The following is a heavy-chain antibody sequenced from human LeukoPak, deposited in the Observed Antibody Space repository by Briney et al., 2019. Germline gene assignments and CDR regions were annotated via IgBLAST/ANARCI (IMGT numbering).Heavy chain of an antibody. CDR2: SRNKANSYTT. J-gene: IGHJ4*02. D-gene: IGHD2-15*01. V-gene: IGHV3-72*01. CDR1: GFDFSDQY. Sequence: PGGSLRLSCAASGFDFSDQYMDWVRQAPGKGLEWVGRSRNKANSYTTEYAASVKGRFTISRDDSKNSLYLLINSLKTEDTAVYYCARAPTGGYSAYWGQGTLVTVSS. CDR3: ARAPTGGYSAY.